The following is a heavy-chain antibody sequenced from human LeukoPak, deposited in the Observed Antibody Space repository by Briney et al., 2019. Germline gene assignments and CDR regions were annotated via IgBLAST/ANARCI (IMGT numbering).Heavy chain of an antibody. V-gene: IGHV1-2*02. CDR1: GYTFTGYY. J-gene: IGHJ3*02. D-gene: IGHD3-22*01. CDR2: INPNSGGT. Sequence: ASVKVSCKASGYTFTGYYMHWVRQAPGQGLEWMGWINPNSGGTNYAQKFQGRVTMTRDTSISTAYMELSRLRSDDTAVYYCVSPSPYYDSSGYGAFDIWGQGTMVTVSS. CDR3: VSPSPYYDSSGYGAFDI.